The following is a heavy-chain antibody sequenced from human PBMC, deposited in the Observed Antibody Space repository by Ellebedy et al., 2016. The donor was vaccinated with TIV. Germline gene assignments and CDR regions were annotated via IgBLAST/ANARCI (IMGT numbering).Heavy chain of an antibody. CDR1: GFTFTNYW. Sequence: ESLKISCAASGFTFTNYWMSWVRQAPGKGLEWIGRIYTSGYTNYNPALRSRVILSFDTSKEQFALKLSPVTTADTAEYYSARGDRRASMVIFDNWGQGTLVTVSS. CDR2: IYTSGYT. V-gene: IGHV4-4*07. J-gene: IGHJ4*02. D-gene: IGHD2/OR15-2a*01. CDR3: ARGDRRASMVIFDN.